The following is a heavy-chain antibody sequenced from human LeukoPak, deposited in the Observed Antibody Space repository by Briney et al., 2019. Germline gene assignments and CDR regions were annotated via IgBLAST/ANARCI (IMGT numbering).Heavy chain of an antibody. CDR3: ARGVVPAAQNYYFDY. D-gene: IGHD2-2*01. CDR2: IYYSGST. V-gene: IGHV4-31*03. Sequence: SETLSLTCTVYGGSISSGGYYWSWTRQRPGKGLEWIGYIYYSGSTYYNPSLKSRVTISVDTSKNQFSLKLSSVTAADTAVYYCARGVVPAAQNYYFDYWGQGTLVTVSS. J-gene: IGHJ4*02. CDR1: GGSISSGGYY.